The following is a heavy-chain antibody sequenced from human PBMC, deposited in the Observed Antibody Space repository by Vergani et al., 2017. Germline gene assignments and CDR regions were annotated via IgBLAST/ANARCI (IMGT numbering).Heavy chain of an antibody. J-gene: IGHJ6*02. CDR1: GGSLSSGDYY. CDR3: AREVRCSSTSCYYYYGMDV. V-gene: IGHV4-30-4*08. CDR2: IYYSGST. Sequence: QVQLQESGPGLVKPPGTLSLTCTVSGGSLSSGDYYWSWIRQPPGKGLEWIGYIYYSGSTYYNPSLKSRVTISVDTSKNQFSLKLSSVTAADTAVYYCAREVRCSSTSCYYYYGMDVWGQGTTVTVSS. D-gene: IGHD2-2*01.